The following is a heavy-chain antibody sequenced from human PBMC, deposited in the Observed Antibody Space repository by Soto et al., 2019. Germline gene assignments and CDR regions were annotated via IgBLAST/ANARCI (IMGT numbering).Heavy chain of an antibody. D-gene: IGHD2-8*02. J-gene: IGHJ4*02. CDR1: GYTFTGYY. Sequence: ASVKVSCKVSGYTFTGYYLHWARQAPGQGLDWMGWINPDNGAANYAQQFQGRVTMTRDTSISTVYLEFSSLRSDDTAVYFCAGGEDYRWLCHYLDCWGQGARVTVAS. CDR3: AGGEDYRWLCHYLDC. V-gene: IGHV1-2*02. CDR2: INPDNGAA.